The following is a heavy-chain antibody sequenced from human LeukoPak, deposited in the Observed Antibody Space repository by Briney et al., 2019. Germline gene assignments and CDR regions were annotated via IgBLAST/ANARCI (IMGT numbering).Heavy chain of an antibody. V-gene: IGHV3-7*01. CDR1: GFTFSSSW. Sequence: GGSLRLSCAASGFTFSSSWMSWVRQAPGKGLEWVAKITKDGGEKSYVDSVKGRFTISRANAKISLYLQMISLKAEDPPFYYCARHLSGVTGYTYGRGIDYWGQGTLVTVSS. J-gene: IGHJ4*02. D-gene: IGHD5-18*01. CDR2: ITKDGGEK. CDR3: ARHLSGVTGYTYGRGIDY.